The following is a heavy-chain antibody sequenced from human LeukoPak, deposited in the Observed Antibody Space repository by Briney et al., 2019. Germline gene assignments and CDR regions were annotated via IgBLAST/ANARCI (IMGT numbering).Heavy chain of an antibody. CDR2: ISSSSSTI. D-gene: IGHD2/OR15-2a*01. V-gene: IGHV3-48*01. Sequence: AGGSLRLSCAASGFTFSSHSMNWVRQAPGKGLEWVSYISSSSSTIYYADSVKGRFTISRDNAKNSLYLQMNSLRAEDTAIYYCAREGPRGNSQFDYWGQGTLVTVSS. J-gene: IGHJ4*02. CDR1: GFTFSSHS. CDR3: AREGPRGNSQFDY.